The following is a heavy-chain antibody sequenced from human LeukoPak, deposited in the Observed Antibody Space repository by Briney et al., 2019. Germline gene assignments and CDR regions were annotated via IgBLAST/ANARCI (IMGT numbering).Heavy chain of an antibody. CDR3: AGAAADNWFDP. V-gene: IGHV4-39*01. D-gene: IGHD6-13*01. Sequence: PSKTLSLTCTVSGVSISSSSYYWGWIRQPPGKGLEWIGNIYYSGSTYYNPSLKSRVTISVDTSKNQFSLKLSSVPAADTAVYYCAGAAADNWFDPWGQGTLVTVSS. CDR2: IYYSGST. J-gene: IGHJ5*02. CDR1: GVSISSSSYY.